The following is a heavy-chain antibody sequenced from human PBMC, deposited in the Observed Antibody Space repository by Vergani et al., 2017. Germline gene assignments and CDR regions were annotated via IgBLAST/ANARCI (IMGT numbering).Heavy chain of an antibody. J-gene: IGHJ4*02. D-gene: IGHD3-22*01. CDR3: ARAQDYYDSSGHFDY. CDR1: GYTFTSYG. V-gene: IGHV1-18*04. Sequence: QVQLVQSGAEVKKPGASVKVSCKASGYTFTSYGISWVRQAPGQGLEWMGWISAYNGNTNYAQKLQGRVTMTTDTSTSTAYMGLRSLRSDDTAVYYCARAQDYYDSSGHFDYWGQGTLVTVSS. CDR2: ISAYNGNT.